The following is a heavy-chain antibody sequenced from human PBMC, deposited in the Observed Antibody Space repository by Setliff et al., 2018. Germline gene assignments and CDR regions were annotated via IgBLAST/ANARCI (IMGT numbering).Heavy chain of an antibody. Sequence: GGSLRLSCAASGFTLRSYWMSWVRQAPGKGLEWVANIKEDGSETYYGGSVKGRFTISRDNAENSLYLQMSSQRVEDTAVYYCVNSYRGYDDYPDYWGQGTLVTVSS. J-gene: IGHJ4*02. CDR3: VNSYRGYDDYPDY. CDR1: GFTLRSYW. D-gene: IGHD3-16*02. V-gene: IGHV3-7*03. CDR2: IKEDGSET.